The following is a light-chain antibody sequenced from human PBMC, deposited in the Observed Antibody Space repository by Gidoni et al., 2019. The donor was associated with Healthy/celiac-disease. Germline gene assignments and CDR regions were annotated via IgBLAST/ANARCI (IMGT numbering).Light chain of an antibody. V-gene: IGKV3-20*01. CDR2: GAS. J-gene: IGKJ1*01. Sequence: EIVLTQAPGTLSLSQGDRATLSCRASQSVSSSYLAWYQQKPGQAPRLLIYGASSRATGIPDRFSASGSGTDFTLTISRLEPEDVAVYYCQQYCSSPWTFGQGTKLEIK. CDR1: QSVSSSY. CDR3: QQYCSSPWT.